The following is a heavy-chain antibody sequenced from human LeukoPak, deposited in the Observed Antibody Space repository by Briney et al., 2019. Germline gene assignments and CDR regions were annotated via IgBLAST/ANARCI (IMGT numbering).Heavy chain of an antibody. Sequence: PSETLSLTCAVYGGSFSGYYWSWIRQPPGKGLEWIGEINHSGSTNYNPSLKSRVTISVDTSKNQFSLKLSSVTAADTAVYYCARHGVLWYSGGWHRDYWGQGTLVTVSS. V-gene: IGHV4-34*01. CDR3: ARHGVLWYSGGWHRDY. CDR2: INHSGST. J-gene: IGHJ4*02. D-gene: IGHD6-19*01. CDR1: GGSFSGYY.